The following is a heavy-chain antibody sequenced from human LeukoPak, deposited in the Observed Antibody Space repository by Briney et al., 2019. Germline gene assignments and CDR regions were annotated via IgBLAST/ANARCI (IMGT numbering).Heavy chain of an antibody. CDR2: FDPEDGET. J-gene: IGHJ5*02. D-gene: IGHD3-3*01. CDR3: ATGADFWSGYYKRFGNWFDP. CDR1: GYTLTELS. V-gene: IGHV1-24*01. Sequence: VASVKVSCKVSGYTLTELSMHWVRQAPGKGLERMGGFDPEDGETIYAQKFQGRVTMTEDTSTDTAYMELSSLRSEDTAVYYCATGADFWSGYYKRFGNWFDPWGQGTLVTVSS.